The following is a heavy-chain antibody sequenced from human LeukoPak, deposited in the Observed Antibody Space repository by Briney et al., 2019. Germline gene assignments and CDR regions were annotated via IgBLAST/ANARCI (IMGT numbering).Heavy chain of an antibody. CDR3: ARDDPYGSGSYSYGMDV. CDR2: IIPILGIA. CDR1: GGTFSSYA. Sequence: ASVKVSCKASGGTFSSYAISWVRQAPGQGLEWMGRIIPILGIANYAQKFQGRVTITADKSTSTAYMELSSLRSEDTAAYYCARDDPYGSGSYSYGMDVWGQGTTVTVSS. J-gene: IGHJ6*02. V-gene: IGHV1-69*04. D-gene: IGHD3-10*01.